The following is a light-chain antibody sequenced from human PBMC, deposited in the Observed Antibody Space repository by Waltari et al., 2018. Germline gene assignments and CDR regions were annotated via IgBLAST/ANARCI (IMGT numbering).Light chain of an antibody. V-gene: IGLV2-11*01. CDR2: GVT. Sequence: QSALTQPRSVSGSPGQSVTISCTGTSSDVGGYDYVSWYQQQSAKAHKLIIFGVTERPSGVPDRFSGSKSGNTASLTISGLQSEDEADYYCCSYAGSYTEVFGTGTTVTVL. CDR3: CSYAGSYTEV. CDR1: SSDVGGYDY. J-gene: IGLJ1*01.